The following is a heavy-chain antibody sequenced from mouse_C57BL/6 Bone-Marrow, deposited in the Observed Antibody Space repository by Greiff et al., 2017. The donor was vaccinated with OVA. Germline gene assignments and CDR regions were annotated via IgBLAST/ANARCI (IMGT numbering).Heavy chain of an antibody. CDR3: TGRLRYYFDY. D-gene: IGHD2-2*01. CDR1: GFNIKDDY. CDR2: IDPENGDT. Sequence: EVQLQQSGAELVRPGASVKLSCTASGFNIKDDYMHWVKQRPEQGLEWIGWIDPENGDTEYASKFQGKATITADTSSNTAYLQLSSLTSEDTAVYYCTGRLRYYFDYWGQGTTLTVSS. J-gene: IGHJ2*01. V-gene: IGHV14-4*01.